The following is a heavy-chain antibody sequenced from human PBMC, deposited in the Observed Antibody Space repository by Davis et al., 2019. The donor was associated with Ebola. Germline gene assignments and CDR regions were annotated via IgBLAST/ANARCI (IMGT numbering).Heavy chain of an antibody. V-gene: IGHV3-23*01. CDR1: GFTFSSYA. D-gene: IGHD6-6*01. Sequence: GESLKISCAASGFTFSSYAMSWVRQAPGKGLEWVSAISGSGGSTYYADSVKGRFTISRDNAKNSLYLQMNSLRAEDTAVYYCARYDSSSSGGYWFDPWGQGTLVTVSS. CDR3: ARYDSSSSGGYWFDP. J-gene: IGHJ5*02. CDR2: ISGSGGST.